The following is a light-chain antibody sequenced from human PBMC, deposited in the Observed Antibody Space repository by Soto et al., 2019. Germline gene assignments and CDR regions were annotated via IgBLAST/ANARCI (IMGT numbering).Light chain of an antibody. CDR3: QQYNNWPGT. V-gene: IGKV3-15*01. CDR1: QSVTSN. CDR2: GAS. Sequence: EIVMTQSPATLSVSPGERATLSCRASQSVTSNLAWYQQKPGQAPRLLVHGASTRATGIPARFSGSGSGTEFTLTTSGMQSEDFAVYYCQQYNNWPGTFGQGTNVEIK. J-gene: IGKJ1*01.